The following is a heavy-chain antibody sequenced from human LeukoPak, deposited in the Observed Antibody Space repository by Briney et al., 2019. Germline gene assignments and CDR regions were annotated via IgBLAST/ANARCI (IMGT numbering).Heavy chain of an antibody. Sequence: PSETLSLTCTVSGGSISSYYWSWIRQPPGKGLEWIGYIYCTGSTNYNPSLKSRVTISVDTSKNQFSLKLSSVTAADTAVYYCARAFSSGWYPYSIGGLWLDYWGQGTLVTVSS. CDR1: GGSISSYY. CDR2: IYCTGST. CDR3: ARAFSSGWYPYSIGGLWLDY. D-gene: IGHD6-19*01. J-gene: IGHJ4*02. V-gene: IGHV4-59*01.